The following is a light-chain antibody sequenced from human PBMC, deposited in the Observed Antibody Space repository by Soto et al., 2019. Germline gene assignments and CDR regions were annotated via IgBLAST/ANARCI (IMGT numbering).Light chain of an antibody. V-gene: IGKV1-39*01. Sequence: DIQMTQSPSSLSASVGDRVTITCRASQSISSYLNWYQQKPGKAPKLLIYAASSWQSGVPSRFSGSGSGTDFTLTISSLQPEDSETYYCQQSYSTPWTFGQGTKVEIK. CDR2: AAS. CDR3: QQSYSTPWT. J-gene: IGKJ1*01. CDR1: QSISSY.